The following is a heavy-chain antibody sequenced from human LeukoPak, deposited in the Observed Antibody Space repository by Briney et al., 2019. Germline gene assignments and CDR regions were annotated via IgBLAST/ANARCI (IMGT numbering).Heavy chain of an antibody. J-gene: IGHJ4*02. CDR1: GFTFSSYG. V-gene: IGHV3-33*01. CDR2: IWYDGSNK. D-gene: IGHD1-26*01. Sequence: GGSLRLPCAASGFTFSSYGMHWVRQAPGKGLGWVATIWYDGSNKYYADSVKGRFTISRDNSKNKLYLQMNTLRAEDTAVYYCAREQRETSFDYWSQGTLVTVSS. CDR3: AREQRETSFDY.